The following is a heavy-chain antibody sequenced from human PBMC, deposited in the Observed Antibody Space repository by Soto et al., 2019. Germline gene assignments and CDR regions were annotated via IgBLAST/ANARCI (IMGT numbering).Heavy chain of an antibody. Sequence: ASVKVSCKASGYTFTSYGISWVRRAPGQGLEWMGWISAYNGNTNYAQKLQGRVTMTTDTSTSTAYMELRSLRSDDTAVYYCARDWSIHSSGWFDPWGQGTLVTVSS. V-gene: IGHV1-18*01. CDR1: GYTFTSYG. D-gene: IGHD6-19*01. J-gene: IGHJ5*02. CDR3: ARDWSIHSSGWFDP. CDR2: ISAYNGNT.